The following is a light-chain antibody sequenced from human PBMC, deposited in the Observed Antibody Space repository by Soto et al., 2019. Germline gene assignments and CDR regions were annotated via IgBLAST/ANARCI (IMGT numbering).Light chain of an antibody. J-gene: IGLJ1*01. Sequence: QSVLAQPASVSGSPGQSITISCTGTSSDVGAYNFVSWYHQHPGKVPKLMIFDARHRPSGVSTRFSGSKSGNTASLTISGLQAEDEADYFCSSYTTSSTVVFGTGTKVTVL. CDR1: SSDVGAYNF. V-gene: IGLV2-14*01. CDR2: DAR. CDR3: SSYTTSSTVV.